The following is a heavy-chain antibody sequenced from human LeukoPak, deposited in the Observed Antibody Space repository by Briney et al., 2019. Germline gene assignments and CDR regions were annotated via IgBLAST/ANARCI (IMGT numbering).Heavy chain of an antibody. Sequence: SETLSPTCSVSGGSVSSGRYYWTWIRQPPGKGLEWIGYIYYSGSTSYSPSLKSRVSISVDTSKNQFSLKMSSVTAADTAVYYCAREEDSSSWFDFDSWGQGTLVTVSS. D-gene: IGHD6-13*01. CDR1: GGSVSSGRYY. CDR2: IYYSGST. J-gene: IGHJ4*02. V-gene: IGHV4-61*01. CDR3: AREEDSSSWFDFDS.